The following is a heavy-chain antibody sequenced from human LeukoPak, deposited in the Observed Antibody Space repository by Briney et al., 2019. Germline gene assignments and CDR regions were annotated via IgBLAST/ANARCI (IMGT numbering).Heavy chain of an antibody. J-gene: IGHJ4*02. CDR3: ARLFKPAFEY. Sequence: SETLSLTCAVYAGSLSGYYWSWLRQPPGKGLEWIGEINHRGSTNYNPSLKSRVTISVDTSKNQFSLKLSSVTAADTAVYYCARLFKPAFEYWGQGTLVTVSS. CDR1: AGSLSGYY. CDR2: INHRGST. V-gene: IGHV4-34*01. D-gene: IGHD2-2*01.